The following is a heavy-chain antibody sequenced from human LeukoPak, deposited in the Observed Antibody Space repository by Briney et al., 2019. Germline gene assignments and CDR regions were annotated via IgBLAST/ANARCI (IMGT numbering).Heavy chain of an antibody. CDR3: ARDRVGATDYFDY. CDR2: IKEDGSET. Sequence: PGGSLRLSCAASGLIFSNYWMTWVRQAPGKGLEWVANIKEDGSETYYVDSVKGRFTISRDNDKNTLYLQMNSLRAEDTAVYYCARDRVGATDYFDYWGQGTLVTVSS. D-gene: IGHD1-26*01. J-gene: IGHJ4*02. CDR1: GLIFSNYW. V-gene: IGHV3-7*01.